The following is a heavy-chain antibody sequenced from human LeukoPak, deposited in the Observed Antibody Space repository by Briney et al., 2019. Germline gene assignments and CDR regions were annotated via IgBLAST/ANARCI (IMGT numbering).Heavy chain of an antibody. CDR1: GFTFSSQS. J-gene: IGHJ4*02. CDR3: AKVLPVKWPREPFEY. CDR2: ISNNGDIT. V-gene: IGHV3-23*01. D-gene: IGHD5-12*01. Sequence: GGSLSLSCAASGFTFSSQSMSWVRQAPGKGLEWVSAISNNGDITYYADSLKGRFTISRDNSKNTLYLQMNSLKSEDTAVYHCAKVLPVKWPREPFEYWGQGTMVTVSS.